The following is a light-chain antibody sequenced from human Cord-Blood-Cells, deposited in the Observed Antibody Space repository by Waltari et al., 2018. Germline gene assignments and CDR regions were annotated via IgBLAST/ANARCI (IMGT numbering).Light chain of an antibody. J-gene: IGLJ3*02. CDR2: SNN. CDR1: SPNIGSNT. Sequence: QSVLTQPPSASGTPGQRVTISCSGSSPNIGSNTVNWYQQLPGTAPKLLIYSNNQRPSGVPDRFSGSKSGTSVSLAISGLQSEDEADYYCAAWDDSLNGWVFGGGTKLTVL. CDR3: AAWDDSLNGWV. V-gene: IGLV1-44*01.